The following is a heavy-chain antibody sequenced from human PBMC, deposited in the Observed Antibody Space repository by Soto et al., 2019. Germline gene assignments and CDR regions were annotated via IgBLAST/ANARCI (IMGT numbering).Heavy chain of an antibody. CDR1: GGSISSGGYY. Sequence: QVQLQESGPGLVKPSQTLSLTCTVSGGSISSGGYYWSWIRQHPGKGLEWIGYIYYSGSTYYNPSLKSRVTIAVDTSKNQFALKLSSVTAADTAVYYCARGGRRSPGMDVWGQGTTGTVSS. J-gene: IGHJ6*02. V-gene: IGHV4-31*03. CDR2: IYYSGST. CDR3: ARGGRRSPGMDV.